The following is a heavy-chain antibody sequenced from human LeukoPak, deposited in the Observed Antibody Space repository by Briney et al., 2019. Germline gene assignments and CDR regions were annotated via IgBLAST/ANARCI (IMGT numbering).Heavy chain of an antibody. CDR2: ISYDGSNK. CDR1: GFTFSSYA. D-gene: IGHD6-13*01. J-gene: IGHJ5*02. V-gene: IGHV3-30-3*01. CDR3: ARDKGIAATWRNWFDP. Sequence: GGSLRLSCAASGFTFSSYAMHWVRQAPGKGLEWVAVISYDGSNKYYADSVKGRFTISRDNSKNTLCLQMNSLRAEDTAVYYCARDKGIAATWRNWFDPWGQGTLVTVSS.